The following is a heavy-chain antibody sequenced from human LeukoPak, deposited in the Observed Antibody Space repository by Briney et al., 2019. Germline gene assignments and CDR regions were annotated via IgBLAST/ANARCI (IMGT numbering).Heavy chain of an antibody. CDR3: AREGLHQLYFFDY. Sequence: ASAKVSCKASAYSFTSYHIHWVRQAPGQGLEWMGIINPSGGSTSYAQKFQGRVTMTRDTSTNTVYLDLSSLRSEDTAVYYCAREGLHQLYFFDYWGQGTLVTVSS. D-gene: IGHD2-2*01. V-gene: IGHV1-46*01. J-gene: IGHJ4*02. CDR1: AYSFTSYH. CDR2: INPSGGST.